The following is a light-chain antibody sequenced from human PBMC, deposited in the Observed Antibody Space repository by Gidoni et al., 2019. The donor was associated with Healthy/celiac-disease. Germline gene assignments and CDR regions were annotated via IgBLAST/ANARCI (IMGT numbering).Light chain of an antibody. J-gene: IGLJ1*01. Sequence: QSALTQPASVSGSPGQSITISCTGTSSDVGGYNYVSWYPQHPGKAPKLMIYEVSTRPSGVSNRFSGSKSGNTASLTISGLQAEDEADYYCSSYTSSSTLLYVFGTGTKVTVL. CDR1: SSDVGGYNY. V-gene: IGLV2-14*01. CDR3: SSYTSSSTLLYV. CDR2: EVS.